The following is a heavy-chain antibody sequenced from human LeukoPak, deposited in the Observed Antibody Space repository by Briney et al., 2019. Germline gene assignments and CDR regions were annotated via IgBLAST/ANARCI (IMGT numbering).Heavy chain of an antibody. Sequence: GASVQVSCEASGYTFASYDISWVRQAPGQGPEWMGWINVFNGKANYAQRFQGRVTITADESTSTAYMELSSLRSEDTAVYYCASGVPYCGGDCYLFDYWGQGTLVTVSS. CDR1: GYTFASYD. CDR2: INVFNGKA. D-gene: IGHD2-21*02. V-gene: IGHV1-18*01. CDR3: ASGVPYCGGDCYLFDY. J-gene: IGHJ4*02.